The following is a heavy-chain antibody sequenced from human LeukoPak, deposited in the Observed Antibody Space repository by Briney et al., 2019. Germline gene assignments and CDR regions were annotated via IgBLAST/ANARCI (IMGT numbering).Heavy chain of an antibody. CDR2: INSDGRTT. CDR1: GFTFTTYW. J-gene: IGHJ6*02. CDR3: GRGGGGVVAYGTDV. Sequence: GGSLRLSCAASGFTFTTYWMHWARQVPGKGLVWVSRINSDGRTTDYADSVKGRFTISRDNAKNTVYLQMNSLRAEDTAVYYCGRGGGGVVAYGTDVWGQGTTVTVSS. D-gene: IGHD2-15*01. V-gene: IGHV3-74*01.